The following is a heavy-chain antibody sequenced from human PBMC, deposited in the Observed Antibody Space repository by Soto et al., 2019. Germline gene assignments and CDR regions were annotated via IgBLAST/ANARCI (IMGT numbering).Heavy chain of an antibody. CDR3: ASHRESGDYDGAGRKFDY. V-gene: IGHV4-39*01. D-gene: IGHD4-17*01. J-gene: IGHJ4*02. Sequence: QLQLQESGPGLVKPSETLSLTCTVSGGSISSTSYYWGWIRQPPGKGLEWVGSIYYSGSTYYNPSLKSRVPISVDTSKNQFSLKLSSVTAADTAVYYCASHRESGDYDGAGRKFDYWGQGTLVTVSS. CDR1: GGSISSTSYY. CDR2: IYYSGST.